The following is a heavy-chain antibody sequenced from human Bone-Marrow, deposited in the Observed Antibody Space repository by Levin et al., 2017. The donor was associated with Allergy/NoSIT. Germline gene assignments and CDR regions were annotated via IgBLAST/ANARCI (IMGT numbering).Heavy chain of an antibody. V-gene: IGHV4-59*01. D-gene: IGHD6-19*01. CDR2: IHYSGIT. CDR3: AKDLGASGWED. Sequence: TLSLTCSVSVSGGSITTYYWSWIRQPPGKGLEWIGSIHYSGITNYNPSLKSRVTMSVDTSTKQFSLQLTSVTAADTAVYYCAKDLGASGWEDWGQGTLVTVSS. CDR1: GGSITTYY. J-gene: IGHJ4*02.